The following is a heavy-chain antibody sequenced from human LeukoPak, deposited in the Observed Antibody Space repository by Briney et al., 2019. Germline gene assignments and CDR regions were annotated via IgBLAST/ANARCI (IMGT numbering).Heavy chain of an antibody. J-gene: IGHJ4*02. CDR1: GFTVGSNY. D-gene: IGHD3-22*01. V-gene: IGHV3-53*01. Sequence: GGSLRLSCAASGFTVGSNYMSWVRQAPGKGLEWVSVIYSGGSTYYADSVKGRFTISRDNSKNTLYLQMNSLRAEDTAVYYCARSKTYYYDSSGYYLDYWGQGTLVTVSS. CDR2: IYSGGST. CDR3: ARSKTYYYDSSGYYLDY.